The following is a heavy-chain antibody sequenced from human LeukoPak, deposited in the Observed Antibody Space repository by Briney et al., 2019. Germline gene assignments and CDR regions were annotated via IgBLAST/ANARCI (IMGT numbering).Heavy chain of an antibody. D-gene: IGHD1/OR15-1a*01. CDR3: AKGNWNKLEVFDY. J-gene: IGHJ4*02. Sequence: GGSLRLSCAASGFIFSNYAMSWVRQAPGKGLEWVSGIRSSGDSTYYADSVKGRFTISRDNSKNTLYLQMNSLRAKDTALYYCAKGNWNKLEVFDYWGQGTLVTVSS. V-gene: IGHV3-23*01. CDR2: IRSSGDST. CDR1: GFIFSNYA.